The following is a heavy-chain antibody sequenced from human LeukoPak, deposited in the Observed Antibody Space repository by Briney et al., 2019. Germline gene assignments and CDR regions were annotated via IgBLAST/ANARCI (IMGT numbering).Heavy chain of an antibody. D-gene: IGHD2-15*01. Sequence: GGSLRLSCAASGFTFSSYAMSWVRQAPGKGLEWVSAISGSGGSTYYADSVKGRFTISRDNAKNSLYLQMNSLRAEDTAVYYCARDGLAAATLHWCFDLWGRGTLVTVSS. CDR2: ISGSGGST. V-gene: IGHV3-23*01. CDR3: ARDGLAAATLHWCFDL. CDR1: GFTFSSYA. J-gene: IGHJ2*01.